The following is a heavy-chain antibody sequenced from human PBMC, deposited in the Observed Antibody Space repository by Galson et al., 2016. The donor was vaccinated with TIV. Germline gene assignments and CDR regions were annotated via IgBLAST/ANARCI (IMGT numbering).Heavy chain of an antibody. D-gene: IGHD3-10*01. CDR3: ARDGTITMVRGVITGFFHYGMDV. CDR2: INPNDAST. V-gene: IGHV1-46*01. J-gene: IGHJ6*02. Sequence: SVKVSCKASGGIFSGYATNWVRQAPGQGLEWMGIINPNDASTKYAQKFQGRVTMTRDTSTSTVDMELSSLTSNDTAVYYCARDGTITMVRGVITGFFHYGMDVWGQGTTVTVSS. CDR1: GGIFSGYA.